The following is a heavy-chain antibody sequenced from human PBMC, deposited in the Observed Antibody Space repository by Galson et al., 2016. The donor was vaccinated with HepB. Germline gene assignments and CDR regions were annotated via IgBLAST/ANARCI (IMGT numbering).Heavy chain of an antibody. CDR3: AKKLEYDFCSGLLDV. CDR2: ISGSGGST. Sequence: SLRLSCAASRFTFSSYAMSWVRQAPGKGLEWVSAISGSGGSTYYADPVKGRFTISRDNSQNSLYLQLNSLRAEDTAVYYCAKKLEYDFCSGLLDVWGQGTTVTVSS. CDR1: RFTFSSYA. V-gene: IGHV3-23*01. D-gene: IGHD3-3*01. J-gene: IGHJ6*02.